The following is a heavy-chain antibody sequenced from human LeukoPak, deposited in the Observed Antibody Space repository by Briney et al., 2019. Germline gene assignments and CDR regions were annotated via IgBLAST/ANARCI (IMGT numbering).Heavy chain of an antibody. D-gene: IGHD1-26*01. Sequence: GGSLRLSCAASGFTVSSNYMSWVRQAPGKGLEWVSVIYSGGSTYYADSVKGRFTISRDNSKNTLYLQMNSLRAEDTAVYYCARDYRSGSYYFSDYWGQGTLVTVSS. V-gene: IGHV3-53*01. J-gene: IGHJ4*02. CDR1: GFTVSSNY. CDR3: ARDYRSGSYYFSDY. CDR2: IYSGGST.